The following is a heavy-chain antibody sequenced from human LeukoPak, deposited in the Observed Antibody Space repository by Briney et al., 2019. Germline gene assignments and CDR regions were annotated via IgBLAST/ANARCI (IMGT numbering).Heavy chain of an antibody. J-gene: IGHJ3*02. CDR1: GYYFTTYW. V-gene: IGHV5-51*01. Sequence: GESLKISCKGSGYYFTTYWIGWVRQMPGKGLEWMGIIYPGDSDTRYSPSFQGQVTISADKSISTAYLQWSSLKASDTAMYYCARSYGYCSSTSCYTANDAFDIWGQGTMVTVSS. CDR2: IYPGDSDT. CDR3: ARSYGYCSSTSCYTANDAFDI. D-gene: IGHD2-2*02.